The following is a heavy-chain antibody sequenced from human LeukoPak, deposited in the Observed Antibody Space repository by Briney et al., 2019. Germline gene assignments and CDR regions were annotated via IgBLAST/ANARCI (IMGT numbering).Heavy chain of an antibody. CDR1: GFTVSSNY. J-gene: IGHJ4*02. V-gene: IGHV3-66*01. D-gene: IGHD1-26*01. CDR2: IYSGGST. CDR3: ASSGNYRIYYFDY. Sequence: GGSLRLSCAASGFTVSSNYMSWVRQAPGKGLEWVSLIYSGGSTYSADSVKGRFTISRDNSKNTLYLQMNSLRAEDTAVYYCASSGNYRIYYFDYWGQGTLVTVSS.